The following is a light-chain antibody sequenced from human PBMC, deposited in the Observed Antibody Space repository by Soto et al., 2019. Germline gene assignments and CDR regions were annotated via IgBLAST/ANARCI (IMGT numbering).Light chain of an antibody. CDR3: QQFNTYPLT. CDR1: QGINDY. V-gene: IGKV1-9*01. CDR2: AAS. J-gene: IGKJ4*01. Sequence: DIQLTQSPSFLSASVGDRVTITCRASQGINDYLAWYQQKPGKAPKLLIYAASTLQSEVPSRFSGSASGTEFTLTISSLQPEDFATYYCQQFNTYPLTFGGGTNVEVK.